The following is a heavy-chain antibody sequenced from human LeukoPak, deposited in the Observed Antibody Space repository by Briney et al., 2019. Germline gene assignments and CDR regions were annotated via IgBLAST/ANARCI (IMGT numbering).Heavy chain of an antibody. D-gene: IGHD6-13*01. J-gene: IGHJ3*02. Sequence: SETLSLTCAVYGGSFSAYYWGWIRQPPGKGLEWIGEINHSGSTNYNPSLKSRVTISVDTSKNQFSLKLTSVTAADTAVYYCARTMTYSSSWYTWMVEYAFDIWGQGTMVTVSS. CDR1: GGSFSAYY. CDR3: ARTMTYSSSWYTWMVEYAFDI. CDR2: INHSGST. V-gene: IGHV4-34*01.